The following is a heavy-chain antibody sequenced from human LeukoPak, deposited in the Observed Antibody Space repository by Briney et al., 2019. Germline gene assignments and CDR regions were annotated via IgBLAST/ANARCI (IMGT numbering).Heavy chain of an antibody. Sequence: GGSLRLSCAASGFTVSSNYMSWVRQAPGKGLEWVSVIYSGGSTYYADSVKGRFTISRDNSKNTVYLQMHSLRAEDTAVYHCARGTTDILTGYYYYAMDVWGQGTTVTVSS. CDR1: GFTVSSNY. CDR2: IYSGGST. CDR3: ARGTTDILTGYYYYAMDV. V-gene: IGHV3-53*01. D-gene: IGHD3-9*01. J-gene: IGHJ6*02.